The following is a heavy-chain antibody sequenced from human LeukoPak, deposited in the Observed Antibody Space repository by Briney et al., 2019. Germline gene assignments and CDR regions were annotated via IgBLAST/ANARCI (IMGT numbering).Heavy chain of an antibody. CDR2: SNPNSGGT. J-gene: IGHJ6*01. D-gene: IGHD2-2*01. CDR3: ARGLVLVQAAITRSDYYYVMAV. CDR1: LCTLIGYY. Sequence: ASVKVSFKSSLCTLIGYYMHGLRQAPGQGLEWMGWSNPNSGGTNYAQKFQGRVTMTRDTSISTAYMELSRLRSDDTAVCYCARGLVLVQAAITRSDYYYVMAVSKQGTTVTVSS. V-gene: IGHV1-2*02.